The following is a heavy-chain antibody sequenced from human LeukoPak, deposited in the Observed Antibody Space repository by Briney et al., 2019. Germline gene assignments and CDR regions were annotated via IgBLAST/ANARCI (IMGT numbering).Heavy chain of an antibody. J-gene: IGHJ3*02. CDR3: AKSSVTSNSFYI. V-gene: IGHV3-48*02. CDR1: GFTFPSYA. CDR2: MTTSSSST. D-gene: IGHD5-18*01. Sequence: GGSLRLSCAASGFTFPSYAMNWVRQAPGKGLEWVSYMTTSSSSTYYADSVKGRFTIIRENAKNSLFLQMNSLRDEDTAVYYCAKSSVTSNSFYIWGQGTMVTVSS.